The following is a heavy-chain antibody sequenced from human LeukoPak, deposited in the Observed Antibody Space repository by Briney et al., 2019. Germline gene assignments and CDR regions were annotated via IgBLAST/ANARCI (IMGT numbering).Heavy chain of an antibody. CDR2: ISISGSTI. V-gene: IGHV3-11*01. J-gene: IGHJ6*02. CDR3: ARELWFGESYAYGMDV. Sequence: GGSLRLSCAASGFTLSDYYMSWLRQAPGKGLEGVSYISISGSTIYHADSVKGRFTISRDNAKNSLYLQMHSLRAEDTAVYYCARELWFGESYAYGMDVWGQGTTVTVSS. D-gene: IGHD3-10*01. CDR1: GFTLSDYY.